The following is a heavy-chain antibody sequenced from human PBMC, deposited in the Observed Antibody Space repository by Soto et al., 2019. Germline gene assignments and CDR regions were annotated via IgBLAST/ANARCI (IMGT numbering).Heavy chain of an antibody. Sequence: SETLSLTCTVSGGSISSSSYDWGWIRQPPGKGLEWIGSIYYSGSTYYNPSLKSRVTISVDTSKNQFSLKLSSVTAADTAVYYCARHTYYDFWSGYFTSFEYWGQGTLVTVSS. D-gene: IGHD3-3*01. J-gene: IGHJ4*02. V-gene: IGHV4-39*01. CDR3: ARHTYYDFWSGYFTSFEY. CDR1: GGSISSSSYD. CDR2: IYYSGST.